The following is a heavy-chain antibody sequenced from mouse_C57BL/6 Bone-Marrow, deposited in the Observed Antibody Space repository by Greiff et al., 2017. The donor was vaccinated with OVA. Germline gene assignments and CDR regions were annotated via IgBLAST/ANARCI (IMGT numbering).Heavy chain of an antibody. CDR1: GYTFTSYG. CDR3: ARVGYVYAMDY. V-gene: IGHV1-81*01. CDR2: IYPRSGNT. D-gene: IGHD2-2*01. Sequence: VKLQQSGAELARPGASVKLSCTASGYTFTSYGISWVQQRPGQGLEWIGEIYPRSGNTYYTEKFKGKATLTADKSSSTAYMELRSLTSEDSAVYFCARVGYVYAMDYWGQGTSVTVSS. J-gene: IGHJ4*01.